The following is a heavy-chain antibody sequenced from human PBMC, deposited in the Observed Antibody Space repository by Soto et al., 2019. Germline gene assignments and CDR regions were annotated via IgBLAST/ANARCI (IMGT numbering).Heavy chain of an antibody. V-gene: IGHV4-59*01. Sequence: SETLSLTCTVSGGSISSYYWSWIRQPPGKGLEWIGYIYYSGSTNYNPSLKSRVTISVDTSKNQFSLKLSSVTAADTAVYYCARVESSSGFDYWGQGTLVTVSS. J-gene: IGHJ4*02. CDR1: GGSISSYY. CDR2: IYYSGST. CDR3: ARVESSSGFDY. D-gene: IGHD6-6*01.